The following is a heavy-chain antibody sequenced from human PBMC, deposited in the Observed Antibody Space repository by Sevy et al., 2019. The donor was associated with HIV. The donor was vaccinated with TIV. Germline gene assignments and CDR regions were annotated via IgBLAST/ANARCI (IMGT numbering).Heavy chain of an antibody. D-gene: IGHD5-18*01. Sequence: GGSLRLSCAASGFTFSSYWMSWVRQAPGKGLEWVATMKEDGSERNYVDSVKGRFTISRDNAKNSLYLQMNRLRAEDTAVYYCVREGVGGYSYSLDCWGQGTLVTVSS. V-gene: IGHV3-7*01. CDR2: MKEDGSER. CDR1: GFTFSSYW. J-gene: IGHJ4*02. CDR3: VREGVGGYSYSLDC.